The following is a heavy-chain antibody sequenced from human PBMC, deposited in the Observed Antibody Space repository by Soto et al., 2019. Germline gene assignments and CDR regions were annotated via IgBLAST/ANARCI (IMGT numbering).Heavy chain of an antibody. Sequence: PGGSLRLSCAASGFTFSSYAMSWVRQAPGKGLEWVSAISGSGGSTYYADSVKGRFTISRDNSKNTLYLQRNSLRAEYTAVYYCAKDIIAVPAAMFEAAAGSDYWGQGTLVTVSS. V-gene: IGHV3-23*01. CDR3: AKDIIAVPAAMFEAAAGSDY. CDR1: GFTFSSYA. D-gene: IGHD2-2*01. CDR2: ISGSGGST. J-gene: IGHJ4*02.